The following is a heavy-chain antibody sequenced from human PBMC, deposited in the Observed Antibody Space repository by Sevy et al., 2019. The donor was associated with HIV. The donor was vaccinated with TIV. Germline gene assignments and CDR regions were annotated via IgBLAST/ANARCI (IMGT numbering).Heavy chain of an antibody. V-gene: IGHV3-21*01. CDR2: ISSSSSYI. D-gene: IGHD6-25*01. CDR1: GFTFSSYS. CDR3: ARDRLHPYYYYGMDV. J-gene: IGHJ6*02. Sequence: GGSLRLSCAASGFTFSSYSMNWVRQAPGKGLEWVSSISSSSSYIYYADSVKGRFTISRDNAKNSLYLQMNSLRAEDTAVYYCARDRLHPYYYYGMDVWGQGTTVTVSS.